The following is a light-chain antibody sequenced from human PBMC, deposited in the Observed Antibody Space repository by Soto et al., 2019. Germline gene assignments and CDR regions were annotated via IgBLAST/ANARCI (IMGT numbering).Light chain of an antibody. CDR2: GNS. CDR1: SSNIGAGYD. J-gene: IGLJ1*01. Sequence: QSVLTQPPSVSGAPGQRVTISCTGSSSNIGAGYDVHWYQQLPGTAPKLLIYGNSNRPSGVPDRFSGSKSGTSASLAITGLQAEDEADYYCQSYDSSLSVVFGTGTKLNVL. CDR3: QSYDSSLSVV. V-gene: IGLV1-40*01.